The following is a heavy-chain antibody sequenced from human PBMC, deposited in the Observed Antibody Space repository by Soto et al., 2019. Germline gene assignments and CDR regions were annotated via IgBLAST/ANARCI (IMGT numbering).Heavy chain of an antibody. CDR3: AKDRNYDYVWGSYPSDAFDI. Sequence: EVQLVESGGGLVQPGRSLRLSCAASGFTFDDYAMHWVRQAPGKGLEWVSGISWNSGSIGYADSVKGRFTISRDNAKNSLYLQMNGLRAEDTALYYCAKDRNYDYVWGSYPSDAFDIWGQGTMVTVSS. CDR1: GFTFDDYA. V-gene: IGHV3-9*01. CDR2: ISWNSGSI. J-gene: IGHJ3*02. D-gene: IGHD3-16*01.